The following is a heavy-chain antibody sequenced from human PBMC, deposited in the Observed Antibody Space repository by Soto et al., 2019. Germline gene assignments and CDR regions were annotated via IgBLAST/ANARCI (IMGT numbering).Heavy chain of an antibody. J-gene: IGHJ4*02. CDR2: IWYNGSEK. V-gene: IGHV3-33*01. Sequence: QVQLVQSGGGVVQPGTSLRLSCEASGFTFRNNGMHWVRQAPGKGLEWVAVIWYNGSEKYYADSVKGRFTISRDNSKNTLHLQMNSLRVDDTAVYYCARWGWGKITAYWGQGTLVTVSS. CDR3: ARWGWGKITAY. D-gene: IGHD3-16*01. CDR1: GFTFRNNG.